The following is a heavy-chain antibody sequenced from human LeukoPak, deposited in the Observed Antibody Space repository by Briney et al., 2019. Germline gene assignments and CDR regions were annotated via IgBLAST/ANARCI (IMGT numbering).Heavy chain of an antibody. V-gene: IGHV3-23*01. Sequence: GGSLRLSCSAAGFTFSNYAMTWVRQAPGKGLEWVSSISGSGGSTYYADSVKGRFTISRDNSKNTLYLQMYSLRAEDTAVYYCAKVEGASKASVYWGQGALVTVSS. J-gene: IGHJ4*02. CDR2: ISGSGGST. CDR3: AKVEGASKASVY. D-gene: IGHD1-1*01. CDR1: GFTFSNYA.